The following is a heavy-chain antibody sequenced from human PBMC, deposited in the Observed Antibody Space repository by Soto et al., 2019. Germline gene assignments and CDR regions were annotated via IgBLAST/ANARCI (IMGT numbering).Heavy chain of an antibody. J-gene: IGHJ6*02. V-gene: IGHV4-31*03. CDR1: GGSIRSGGYY. CDR2: IYYSGNT. Sequence: PSETLSLTCSVSGGSIRSGGYYWSWFRQNPRRGLEWIGNIYYSGNTYYNPSLKSRLTISVDTSKNQFSLNLSSVTAADTAVYYCARDRLMATAGTARHYFGLDVWGQGTTVTVSS. D-gene: IGHD5-18*01. CDR3: ARDRLMATAGTARHYFGLDV.